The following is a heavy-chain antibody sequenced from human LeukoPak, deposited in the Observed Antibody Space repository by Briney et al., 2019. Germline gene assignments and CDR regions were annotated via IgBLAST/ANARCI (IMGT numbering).Heavy chain of an antibody. CDR2: INPNSGGT. J-gene: IGHJ3*02. D-gene: IGHD6-13*01. V-gene: IGHV1-2*02. CDR3: AIPRIAAAVGAFDI. Sequence: ASVKVSCKASGYTFTGYYMHWVRQAPGQGLEWMGWINPNSGGTNYAQKFQGRVTMTRDTSISTAYMELSRLRSDDTAVYYCAIPRIAAAVGAFDIWGQGTMVTVSS. CDR1: GYTFTGYY.